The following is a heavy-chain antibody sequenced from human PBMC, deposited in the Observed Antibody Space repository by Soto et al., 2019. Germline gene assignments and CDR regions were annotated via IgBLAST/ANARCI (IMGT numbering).Heavy chain of an antibody. CDR2: IYWDDDK. CDR3: AHRPSYCSGGSCYSGFDY. J-gene: IGHJ4*02. D-gene: IGHD2-15*01. CDR1: GFSLSTSGVG. V-gene: IGHV2-5*02. Sequence: QITLKESGPTLVKPTQTLTLTCTFSGFSLSTSGVGVGWIRQPPGKALEWLALIYWDDDKRYSPSLKSRLTITKXPXXXQXXLTMTTMDPVDTATYYCAHRPSYCSGGSCYSGFDYWGQGTLVTVSS.